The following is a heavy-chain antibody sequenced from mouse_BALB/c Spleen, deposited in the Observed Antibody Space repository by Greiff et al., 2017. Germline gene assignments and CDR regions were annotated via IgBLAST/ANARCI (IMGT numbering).Heavy chain of an antibody. D-gene: IGHD2-12*01. CDR3: AREDDDAMDY. V-gene: IGHV5-4*02. CDR2: ISDGGSYT. J-gene: IGHJ4*01. CDR1: GFTFSDYY. Sequence: EVQVVESGGGLVKPGGSLKLSCAASGFTFSDYYMYWVRQTPEKRLEWVATISDGGSYTYYPDSVKGRFTISRDNAKNNLYLQMSSLKSEDTAMYYCAREDDDAMDYWGQGTSVTVSS.